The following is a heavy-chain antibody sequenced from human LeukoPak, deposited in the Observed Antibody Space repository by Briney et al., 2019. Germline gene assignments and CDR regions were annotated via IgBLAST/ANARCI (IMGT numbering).Heavy chain of an antibody. J-gene: IGHJ4*02. CDR3: SRLTVAGTHFDY. D-gene: IGHD6-19*01. CDR1: GGSISSSSYY. Sequence: SETLSLTCTVSGGSISSSSYYWGWIRQPPGRGLGWIGSIYYRGRTYYNPSLKSRVNISVDTSKNQFSLKLSSVTAADTAVYSCSRLTVAGTHFDYWGQGTLVTVSP. CDR2: IYYRGRT. V-gene: IGHV4-39*01.